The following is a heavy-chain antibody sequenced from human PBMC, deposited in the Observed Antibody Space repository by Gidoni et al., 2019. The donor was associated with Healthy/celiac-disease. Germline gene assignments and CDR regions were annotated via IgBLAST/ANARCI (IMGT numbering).Heavy chain of an antibody. CDR3: ARQGIAVAGLYDY. D-gene: IGHD6-19*01. CDR1: GGSISSSGYY. V-gene: IGHV4-39*01. J-gene: IGHJ4*02. CDR2: IYYSGST. Sequence: QLQLPESGPGLVKPSETLSLTCTVSGGSISSSGYYWGWIRQPPGKGLEWIGSIYYSGSTYYNPSLKSRVTISVDTSKNQFSLKLSSVTAADTAVYYCARQGIAVAGLYDYWGQGTLVTVSS.